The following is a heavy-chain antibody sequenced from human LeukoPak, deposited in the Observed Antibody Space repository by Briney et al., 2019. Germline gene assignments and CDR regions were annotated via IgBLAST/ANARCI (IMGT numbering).Heavy chain of an antibody. D-gene: IGHD3-22*01. V-gene: IGHV3-23*01. CDR2: ISGSGGST. J-gene: IGHJ4*02. Sequence: GGSLRLSCAASGFTFSSYAMSWVRQAPGKGLEWVSAISGSGGSTYYADSVKGRFTISRDNSKNTLYLQMNSLRAEDTAVYYCARVDNYYDSSGYDYFDYWGQGTLVTVSS. CDR3: ARVDNYYDSSGYDYFDY. CDR1: GFTFSSYA.